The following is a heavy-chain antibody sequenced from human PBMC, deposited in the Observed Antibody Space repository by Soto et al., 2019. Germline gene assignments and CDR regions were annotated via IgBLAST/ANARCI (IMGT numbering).Heavy chain of an antibody. V-gene: IGHV4-30-4*01. D-gene: IGHD3-16*01. CDR1: GASVSSGDYY. CDR3: VRSLGWLQYSWFDP. Sequence: KSSETLSLTCTVSGASVSSGDYYWSCIRQPPGKGLEWIGYIYSSGGSYYNPSLKGRLTISIDTSKNQFSLHLSSVTAADTAVYYCVRSLGWLQYSWFDPWGQGIPVTVSS. J-gene: IGHJ5*02. CDR2: IYSSGGS.